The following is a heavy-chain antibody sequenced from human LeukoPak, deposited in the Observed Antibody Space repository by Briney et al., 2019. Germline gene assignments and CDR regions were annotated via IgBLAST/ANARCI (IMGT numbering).Heavy chain of an antibody. J-gene: IGHJ4*02. CDR3: AKDNLRQSGYYIGRDFDY. D-gene: IGHD3-3*01. CDR2: ICWKSGSI. CDR1: GFTFADSV. Sequence: PGGSLRLSSAASGFTFADSVIHWVRPAPGEGLEWVSGICWKSGSIGYAASLKGRVTISTDNAKNSLYLQMNSLTAEATALYYCAKDNLRQSGYYIGRDFDYWGQGTLVTVSS. V-gene: IGHV3-9*01.